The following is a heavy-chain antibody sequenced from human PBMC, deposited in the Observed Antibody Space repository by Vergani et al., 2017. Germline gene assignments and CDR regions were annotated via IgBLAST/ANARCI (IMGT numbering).Heavy chain of an antibody. J-gene: IGHJ4*02. V-gene: IGHV3-30-3*01. Sequence: QVQLVESGGSVVQPGRSLRLSCEASGFTDSSYAMHGVRQAQGKGLEWVAVISYDGSNKYYADSVKDRFNISRDNSKNTLYLQMNSLRAEDTAVYYCARDEGVTVTPFDYWGQGTLVTVSS. D-gene: IGHD4-17*01. CDR2: ISYDGSNK. CDR1: GFTDSSYA. CDR3: ARDEGVTVTPFDY.